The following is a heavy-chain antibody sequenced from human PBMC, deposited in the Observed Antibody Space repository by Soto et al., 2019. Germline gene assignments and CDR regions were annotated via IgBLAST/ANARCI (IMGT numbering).Heavy chain of an antibody. V-gene: IGHV1-69*12. CDR3: ARDGDPQSAFWSGPLGGGRFDP. CDR2: IVPMFGTA. Sequence: QVQLVQSGAEVKKPGSSVNVSCKTSGGTFGNSAVTWVRQAPGQGLAWLGGIVPMFGTANYAQKFQGRVTITADESTITAYMELNSLKTDDPAVYYCARDGDPQSAFWSGPLGGGRFDPWGQGTLVTVSS. D-gene: IGHD3-3*01. J-gene: IGHJ5*02. CDR1: GGTFGNSA.